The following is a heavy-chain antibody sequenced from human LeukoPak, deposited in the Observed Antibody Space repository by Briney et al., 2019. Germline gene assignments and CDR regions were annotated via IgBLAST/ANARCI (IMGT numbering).Heavy chain of an antibody. CDR2: IRSKGNNYET. D-gene: IGHD3-22*01. V-gene: IGHV3-73*01. J-gene: IGHJ4*02. CDR3: TSFYFYDSSAPIGLVRY. CDR1: GFIFSGSA. Sequence: GGSLKLSCAASGFIFSGSAMHWVRQASGKGLEWVGRIRSKGNNYETAYAASVKGRFTVSRDDSKNTAYLQMNSLKTEDTAVYYCTSFYFYDSSAPIGLVRYWGQGTLVTVSS.